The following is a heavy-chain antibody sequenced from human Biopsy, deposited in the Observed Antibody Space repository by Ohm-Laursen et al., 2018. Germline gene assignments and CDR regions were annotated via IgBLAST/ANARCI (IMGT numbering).Heavy chain of an antibody. CDR1: GYTFTGYH. Sequence: GSSGTASCKPSGYTFTGYHAHWARQAPGQGLEWMGWINAKTGDTNYAQKFQGRVTMNRYTSISTAYVDLSSLRSDDTALYYSTGGGYYYDSLAYYYWFDPWGQGTLVTVSS. J-gene: IGHJ5*02. CDR3: TGGGYYYDSLAYYYWFDP. CDR2: INAKTGDT. V-gene: IGHV1-2*02. D-gene: IGHD3-22*01.